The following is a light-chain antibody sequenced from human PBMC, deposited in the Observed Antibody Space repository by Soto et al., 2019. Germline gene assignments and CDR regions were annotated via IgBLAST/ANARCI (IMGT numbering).Light chain of an antibody. J-gene: IGKJ2*01. Sequence: EIVMTQSPATLSVSPGERATLSCRASQCVSNYLARYQQNPGQAPTLLIYGASSRPTGIPARFSGGGSGTDFTLTISSLQSYDFEVYYCQQYNDWHPVTFGQGTKLEIK. V-gene: IGKV3-15*01. CDR2: GAS. CDR1: QCVSNY. CDR3: QQYNDWHPVT.